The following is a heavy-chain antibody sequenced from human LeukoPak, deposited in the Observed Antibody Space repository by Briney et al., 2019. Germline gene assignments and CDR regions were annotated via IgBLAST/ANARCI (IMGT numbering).Heavy chain of an antibody. Sequence: GASVKVSCKASGYTFTDFYIHWVRQAPAQGREWMGWINPNSGGTNSAQNFQGRVTMTRDTSISTAYMEVSRLTSDDTAVYFCARVKAYGGAGDFDYWGQGTLVTVSS. CDR1: GYTFTDFY. V-gene: IGHV1-2*02. CDR2: INPNSGGT. J-gene: IGHJ4*02. CDR3: ARVKAYGGAGDFDY. D-gene: IGHD3-10*01.